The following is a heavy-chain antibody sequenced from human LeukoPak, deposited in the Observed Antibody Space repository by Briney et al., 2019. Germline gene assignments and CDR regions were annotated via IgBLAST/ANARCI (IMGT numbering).Heavy chain of an antibody. Sequence: SETLSLTCTVSGGSISSYYWSWIRQPPGKGLEWVGYIYYSGSTNYNPSLKRRVTISVDTSKNQFSLKLSSVTAADTAVYYCARDTTAGSGDNWFDPWGQGTLVTVSS. CDR2: IYYSGST. CDR3: ARDTTAGSGDNWFDP. D-gene: IGHD3-10*01. CDR1: GGSISSYY. J-gene: IGHJ5*02. V-gene: IGHV4-59*01.